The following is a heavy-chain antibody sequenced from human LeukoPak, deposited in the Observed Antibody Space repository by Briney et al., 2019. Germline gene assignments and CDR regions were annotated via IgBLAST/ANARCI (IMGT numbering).Heavy chain of an antibody. CDR2: ISTIIGSGPGT. D-gene: IGHD6-13*01. Sequence: PGGSLRLSCAASGFTFSNYAMSWVRQAPGKGLEWVSAISTIIGSGPGTNYADSVKGRFTISRDKSNNTLYLQMNSLRAEDTAVYYCAKAPIGYSSSWYYFDYWGPGTLVTVSS. V-gene: IGHV3-23*01. J-gene: IGHJ4*02. CDR1: GFTFSNYA. CDR3: AKAPIGYSSSWYYFDY.